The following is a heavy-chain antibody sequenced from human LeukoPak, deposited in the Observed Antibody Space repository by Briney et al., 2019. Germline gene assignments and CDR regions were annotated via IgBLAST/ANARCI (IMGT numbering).Heavy chain of an antibody. J-gene: IGHJ4*02. CDR1: GYIFTSYY. Sequence: ASVKVSCKASGYIFTSYYIHWVQQAPGQGLECMGIINPSGGNTNYAQKFQGRVTMTRDTSTSTVYMELSSLRSGDTAVYYCARFAVHRRLAVAGQFGLDYWGQGTLVTVSS. CDR2: INPSGGNT. V-gene: IGHV1-46*01. CDR3: ARFAVHRRLAVAGQFGLDY. D-gene: IGHD6-19*01.